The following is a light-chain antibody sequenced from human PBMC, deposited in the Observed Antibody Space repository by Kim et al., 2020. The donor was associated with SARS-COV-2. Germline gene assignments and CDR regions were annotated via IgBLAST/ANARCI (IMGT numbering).Light chain of an antibody. CDR3: CSYAGSFTWV. CDR2: DVN. V-gene: IGLV2-11*01. Sequence: QSALTQPRSVSGSPGQSVTMSCTGTSSDVGRYTFVSWYQQHPGKAPQVIIYDVNQRPSGVPARFSGSKSGNTASLTISGLQAEDETDYYCCSYAGSFTWVFGGGTQLTVL. J-gene: IGLJ3*02. CDR1: SSDVGRYTF.